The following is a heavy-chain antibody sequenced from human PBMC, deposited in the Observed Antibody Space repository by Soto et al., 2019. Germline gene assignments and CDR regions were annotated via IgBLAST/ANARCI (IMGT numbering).Heavy chain of an antibody. J-gene: IGHJ6*02. D-gene: IGHD2-15*01. V-gene: IGHV1-69*01. CDR2: IIPIFGTA. CDR3: ARESVAEGYCSCGSGSAKTPIQYYYYYGMDV. CDR1: GGTFSSYA. Sequence: QVQLVQSGAEVKKPGSSVKVSCKASGGTFSSYAISWVRQAPGQGLEWMGGIIPIFGTANYAQKFQGRVKITADESTSTAYMELSSLRSEDTVMYYCARESVAEGYCSCGSGSAKTPIQYYYYYGMDVWGQGTTVTVSS.